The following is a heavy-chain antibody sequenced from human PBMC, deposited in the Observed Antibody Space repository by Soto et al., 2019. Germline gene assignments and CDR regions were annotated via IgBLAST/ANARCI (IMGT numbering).Heavy chain of an antibody. CDR2: INHSGST. CDR1: GGSFSGYY. CDR3: ARAPYYDFWSGYRKNWFDP. D-gene: IGHD3-3*01. V-gene: IGHV4-34*01. J-gene: IGHJ5*02. Sequence: SETLSLTCAVYGGSFSGYYWSWIRQPPGKGLEWIGEINHSGSTNYNPSLKSRVTISVDTSKNQFSLKLSSVTAADTAVYYCARAPYYDFWSGYRKNWFDPWGQGTLVTVSS.